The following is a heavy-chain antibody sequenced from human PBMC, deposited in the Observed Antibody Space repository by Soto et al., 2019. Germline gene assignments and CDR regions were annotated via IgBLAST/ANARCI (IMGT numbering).Heavy chain of an antibody. V-gene: IGHV4-59*01. CDR3: ARDGYDGSGSPYPAY. D-gene: IGHD3-10*01. CDR1: VGSMSEYC. J-gene: IGHJ4*02. CDR2: IYYLGST. Sequence: PSETLSLTCIFYVGSMSEYCWSWIRQSPGKGLEWIGYIYYLGSTDYNPSLKSRVTISVDTSKRQFSLKLSSVTVADTAVYYCARDGYDGSGSPYPAYWGPGTQVTVSS.